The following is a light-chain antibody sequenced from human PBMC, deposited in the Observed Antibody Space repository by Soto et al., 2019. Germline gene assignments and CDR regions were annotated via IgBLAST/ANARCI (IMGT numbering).Light chain of an antibody. CDR1: SSDVGGYKY. V-gene: IGLV2-11*01. Sequence: QSALTQPRSVSASPGQSVTISCTGTSSDVGGYKYVSWYQHHPGKAPKLMIYDVTKRPSGVPDRFSGSKSGNTASLTISGLQAEDEAEYYCCSYAGSYTLVFGGGTQLTVL. CDR3: CSYAGSYTLV. J-gene: IGLJ2*01. CDR2: DVT.